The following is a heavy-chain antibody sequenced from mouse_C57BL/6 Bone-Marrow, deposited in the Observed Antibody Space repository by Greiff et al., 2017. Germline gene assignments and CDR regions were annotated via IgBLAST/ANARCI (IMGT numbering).Heavy chain of an antibody. D-gene: IGHD2-3*01. V-gene: IGHV5-4*01. CDR3: AREGGGGWLLLFDY. CDR1: GFTFSSYA. CDR2: ISDGGSYT. Sequence: EVQVVESGGGLVKPGGSLKLSCAASGFTFSSYAMSWVRQTPEKRLEWVATISDGGSYTYYPDNVKGRFTISRDNAKNNLYLQMSHLKSEDTAMYYCAREGGGGWLLLFDYWGQGTTLTVSS. J-gene: IGHJ2*01.